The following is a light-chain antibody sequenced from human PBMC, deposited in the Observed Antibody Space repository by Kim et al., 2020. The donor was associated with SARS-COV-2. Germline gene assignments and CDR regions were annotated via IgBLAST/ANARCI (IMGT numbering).Light chain of an antibody. CDR1: ELGNKY. J-gene: IGLJ2*01. Sequence: PGQTASITCSVDELGNKYTSWYQQKPGQSPVLVMYQDSKRPSGIPERFSGSNSGNTATLTISGTQAMDEADYYCQAWDSSTAVVFGGGTQLTVL. CDR2: QDS. CDR3: QAWDSSTAVV. V-gene: IGLV3-1*01.